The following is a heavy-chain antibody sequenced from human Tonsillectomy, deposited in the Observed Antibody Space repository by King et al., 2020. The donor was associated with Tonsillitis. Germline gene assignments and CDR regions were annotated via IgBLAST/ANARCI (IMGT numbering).Heavy chain of an antibody. CDR3: AHSHCCVGSCYTVY. V-gene: IGHV2-5*01. J-gene: IGHJ4*02. CDR1: GFSISNSGVG. D-gene: IGHD2-15*01. Sequence: TLQESGHTLEKPTQTHTLTCTFSGFSISNSGVGVGWIRQQQGKALEWLALIYWNEEKRYSPSLKSRITITKDTTKNQVVLTMTNMDPVDTDSYYCAHSHCCVGSCYTVYWGQGTLVTVSS. CDR2: IYWNEEK.